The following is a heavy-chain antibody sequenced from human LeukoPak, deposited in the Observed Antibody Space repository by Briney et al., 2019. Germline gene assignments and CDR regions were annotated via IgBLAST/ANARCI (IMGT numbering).Heavy chain of an antibody. D-gene: IGHD2-2*01. CDR1: GGSISRTAYY. CDR2: IYYSGTT. CDR3: VRHRKTYCTTTRCYYYFDY. V-gene: IGHV4-39*01. Sequence: SETLSLTCSVSGGSISRTAYYWGWIRQAPGKGLEWIGTIYYSGTTQYNPSLKSRVIISVDTPKNQFSLKVRSVIAADLAVYYCVRHRKTYCTTTRCYYYFDYWGQGALVTVSS. J-gene: IGHJ4*02.